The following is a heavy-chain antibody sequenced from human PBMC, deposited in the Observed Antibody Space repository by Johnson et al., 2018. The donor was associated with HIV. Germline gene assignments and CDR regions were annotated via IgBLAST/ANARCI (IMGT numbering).Heavy chain of an antibody. J-gene: IGHJ3*02. CDR3: ARDNGAVAGLEGAFDI. D-gene: IGHD6-19*01. V-gene: IGHV3-48*03. Sequence: EVQLVESGGGLVQPGGSLRLSCAASGFRVSSFEMIWVLQAPGKGLERVSYISSSGSSIYYADSVKGRSTISRDNAKNSLYLQMNSLRAEDTAVYYCARDNGAVAGLEGAFDICGQWTMVTVSS. CDR2: ISSSGSSI. CDR1: GFRVSSFE.